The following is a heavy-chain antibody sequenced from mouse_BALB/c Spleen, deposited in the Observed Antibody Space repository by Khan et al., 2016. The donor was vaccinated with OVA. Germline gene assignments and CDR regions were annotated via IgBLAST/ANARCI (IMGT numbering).Heavy chain of an antibody. J-gene: IGHJ4*01. V-gene: IGHV9-3-1*01. CDR1: GHTFTKFG. Sequence: QIQLVQSGPEVKKPGETVKISCKASGHTFTKFGMNWVKQAPGKGLKWMGWINTYTGEPTYADDFNGRFAFSLETSASTAYLQINNLKHEDTATYFGARPPYFSYVLDTWGQGTSVTVSS. D-gene: IGHD2-10*01. CDR3: ARPPYFSYVLDT. CDR2: INTYTGEP.